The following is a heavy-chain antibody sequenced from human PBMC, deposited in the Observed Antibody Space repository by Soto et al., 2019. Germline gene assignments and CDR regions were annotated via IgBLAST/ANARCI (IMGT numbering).Heavy chain of an antibody. CDR3: ALALREALPISYFDS. CDR2: IFWNDER. Sequence: QVTLKESGPVLVKPTETLTLTCTVSGFSLSKARMGVSWIRQPPGKALEWLAHIFWNDERSYYTSLKNRLTISKDTSKSQVVLTLTNVDPVDTGTYFSALALREALPISYFDSWGQGTLVTVSS. D-gene: IGHD1-26*01. CDR1: GFSLSKARMG. V-gene: IGHV2-26*01. J-gene: IGHJ4*02.